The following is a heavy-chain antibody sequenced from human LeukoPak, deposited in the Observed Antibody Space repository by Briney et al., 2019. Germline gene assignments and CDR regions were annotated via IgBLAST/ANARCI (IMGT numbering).Heavy chain of an antibody. CDR2: ISYSGST. CDR1: GGSISSHY. CDR3: ARDKVAVDGPRFDP. D-gene: IGHD6-19*01. J-gene: IGHJ5*02. V-gene: IGHV4-59*11. Sequence: SETLSLTCLVSGGSISSHYWTWIRQPPGKGLEWIGYISYSGSTNYNPSLKSRVTMSVGTSKNHFSLKLTSVTAADTAVYYCARDKVAVDGPRFDPWGQGTLVTVSS.